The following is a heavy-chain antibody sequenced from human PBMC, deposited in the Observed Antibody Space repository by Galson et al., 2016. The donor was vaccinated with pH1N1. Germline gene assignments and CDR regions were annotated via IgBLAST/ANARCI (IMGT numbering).Heavy chain of an antibody. J-gene: IGHJ4*02. V-gene: IGHV1-8*01. D-gene: IGHD2-15*01. Sequence: KFQGRVTMTRNTSISTAYMELSSLRSEDTAVYYCARGGYCSGGSCYDVFDYWGQGTLVTVS. CDR3: ARGGYCSGGSCYDVFDY.